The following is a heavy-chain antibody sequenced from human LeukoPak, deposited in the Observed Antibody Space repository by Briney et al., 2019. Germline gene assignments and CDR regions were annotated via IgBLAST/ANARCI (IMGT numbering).Heavy chain of an antibody. CDR2: IWYDGSNK. V-gene: IGHV3-33*06. D-gene: IGHD1-26*01. Sequence: PGRSLRLSCAASGFTFSSYGMHWVRQAPGKGLEWVAVIWYDGSNKYYADSVKGRFTISRDNSRNTLYLQMNSLRAEDTAVYYCVKSYSGSYFRLFDSWGQGTLVTVSS. J-gene: IGHJ4*02. CDR3: VKSYSGSYFRLFDS. CDR1: GFTFSSYG.